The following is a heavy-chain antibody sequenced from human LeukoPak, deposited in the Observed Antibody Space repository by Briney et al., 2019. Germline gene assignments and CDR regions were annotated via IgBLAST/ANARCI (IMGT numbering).Heavy chain of an antibody. CDR1: GGSISNYY. Sequence: SETLSLTCTVSGGSISNYYWSWIRQPPGKGLEWIGYIYHSGSTNYNPSLKSRVTISVDTSKNQFSLKLSSVTAADTAVYYCARVLGGYNDYWGQGTLVTVSS. D-gene: IGHD2-2*02. J-gene: IGHJ4*02. CDR3: ARVLGGYNDY. V-gene: IGHV4-59*01. CDR2: IYHSGST.